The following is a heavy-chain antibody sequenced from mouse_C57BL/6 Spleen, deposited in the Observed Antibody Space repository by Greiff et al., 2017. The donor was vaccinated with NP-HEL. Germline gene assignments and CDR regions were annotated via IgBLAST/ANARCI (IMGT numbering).Heavy chain of an antibody. D-gene: IGHD4-1*02. CDR2: IYPSDSET. J-gene: IGHJ2*01. V-gene: IGHV1-61*01. CDR3: AREDSNWFDY. CDR1: GYTFTSYW. Sequence: QVQLQQPGAELVRPGSSVKLSCKASGYTFTSYWMDWAKQRPGQGLEWIGNIYPSDSETHYNQKFKDKATLTVDKSSSTAYMQLSSLTSEDSAVYYCAREDSNWFDYWGQGTTLTVSS.